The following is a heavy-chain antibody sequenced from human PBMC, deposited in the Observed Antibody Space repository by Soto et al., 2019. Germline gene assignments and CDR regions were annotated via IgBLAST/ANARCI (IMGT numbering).Heavy chain of an antibody. CDR1: GGSFSVYY. Sequence: SETLSLTCAVYGGSFSVYYWSWIRQPPGKALEWIGEINHSGSTNYNTSLKTRVTIPVETSKNPLSLKLSSVTAAETAVYYRARGGAGNTDYWGKGTLVTVSS. V-gene: IGHV4-34*01. D-gene: IGHD1-7*01. CDR3: ARGGAGNTDY. J-gene: IGHJ4*02. CDR2: INHSGST.